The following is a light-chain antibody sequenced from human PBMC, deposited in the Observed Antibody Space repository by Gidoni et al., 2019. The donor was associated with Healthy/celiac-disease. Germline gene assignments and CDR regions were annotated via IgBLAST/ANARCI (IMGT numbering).Light chain of an antibody. CDR3: QQRSNWPPVT. V-gene: IGKV3-11*01. CDR2: DAS. CDR1: QSVSSY. Sequence: EIVLTQSPATLSLSPGERATLACRASQSVSSYLAWYHQQPGQAPRLLIYDASNRATGIPARFSGSGSGTAFTLTIISLEPEDFAVYYCQQRSNWPPVTFGGGTKVEIK. J-gene: IGKJ4*01.